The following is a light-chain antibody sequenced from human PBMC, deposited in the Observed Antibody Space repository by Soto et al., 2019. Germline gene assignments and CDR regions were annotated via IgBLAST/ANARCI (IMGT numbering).Light chain of an antibody. J-gene: IGKJ1*01. CDR3: QQYKSYPWT. CDR1: QTISGW. V-gene: IGKV1-5*01. CDR2: DAS. Sequence: DIQMTQSPSTLSASVGDGVTITCRASQTISGWLAWYQQRPGKAPKLLISDASSLRSGVPSRFSGSGSGTEFTITISSLQPDDFGSYYCQQYKSYPWTFGHGTTVEV.